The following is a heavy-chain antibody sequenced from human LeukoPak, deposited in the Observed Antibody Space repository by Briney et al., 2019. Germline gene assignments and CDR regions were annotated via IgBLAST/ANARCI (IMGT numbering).Heavy chain of an antibody. V-gene: IGHV4-39*07. D-gene: IGHD2-15*01. CDR2: IYYSGST. CDR3: ARGSRYCSGGSCYYYYYGMDV. Sequence: RPSETLSLTCTVSGGSISSSSYYWGWIRQPPGKGLEWIGSIYYSGSTNYNPSLKSRVTISIDTSKNQFSLKLSSVTAADTAVYYCARGSRYCSGGSCYYYYYGMDVWGQGTRSPSP. CDR1: GGSISSSSYY. J-gene: IGHJ6*02.